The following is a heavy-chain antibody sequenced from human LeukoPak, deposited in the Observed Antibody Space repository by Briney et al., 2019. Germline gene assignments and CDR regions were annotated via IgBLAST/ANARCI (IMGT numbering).Heavy chain of an antibody. CDR2: ISAYNGNT. J-gene: IGHJ5*02. V-gene: IGHV1-18*01. Sequence: ASVKVSCKASGYTFTSYGISWVRQAPGQGLEWMGWISAYNGNTNYAQKLQGRVTMTTDTSTSTAYMELRSLRSDDTAVYYCARIHLAHYDFWSGSNWFDPWGQGTLVTVSS. CDR3: ARIHLAHYDFWSGSNWFDP. CDR1: GYTFTSYG. D-gene: IGHD3-3*01.